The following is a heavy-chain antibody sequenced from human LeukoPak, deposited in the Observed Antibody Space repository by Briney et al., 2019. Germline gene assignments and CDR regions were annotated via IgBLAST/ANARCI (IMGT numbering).Heavy chain of an antibody. J-gene: IGHJ4*02. D-gene: IGHD3-22*01. V-gene: IGHV5-51*01. CDR1: GYSFTSYW. CDR2: IYPGDSDT. Sequence: GESLKISWKGSGYSFTSYWIGWVRQMPGKGLKWMGIIYPGDSDTRYSPSFQGQVTISADKSISTAYLQWSSLKASDTAMYYCARGTYYYDSSGYSPFDYWGQGTLVTVSS. CDR3: ARGTYYYDSSGYSPFDY.